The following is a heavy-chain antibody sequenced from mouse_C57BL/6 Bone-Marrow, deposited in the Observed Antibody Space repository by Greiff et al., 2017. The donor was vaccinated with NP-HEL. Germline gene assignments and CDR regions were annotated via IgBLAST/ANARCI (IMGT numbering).Heavy chain of an antibody. CDR3: ARHEALDSSGYPWFAY. Sequence: QVQLKESGAELVKPGASVKLSCKASGYTFTEYTIHWVKQRSGQGLEWIGWFYPGSGSIKYNEKFKDTATLTADKSSSTVYMELSRLTSEDSAVYFGARHEALDSSGYPWFAYWGQGTLVTVSA. J-gene: IGHJ3*01. D-gene: IGHD3-2*02. CDR2: FYPGSGSI. CDR1: GYTFTEYT. V-gene: IGHV1-62-2*01.